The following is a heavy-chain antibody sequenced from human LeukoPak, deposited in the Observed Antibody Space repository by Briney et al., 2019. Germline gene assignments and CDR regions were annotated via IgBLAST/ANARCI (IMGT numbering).Heavy chain of an antibody. CDR1: GGSFSGYY. Sequence: SETLSLTCAVYGGSFSGYYWSWIRKPPGKGLEWIGEINHSGSTNYNPSLKSRVTISVDTSKNQFSLKLSSVTAADTAVYYCARAPARLWYYYYGMDVWGQGTTVTVSS. D-gene: IGHD2-15*01. CDR3: ARAPARLWYYYYGMDV. CDR2: INHSGST. V-gene: IGHV4-34*01. J-gene: IGHJ6*02.